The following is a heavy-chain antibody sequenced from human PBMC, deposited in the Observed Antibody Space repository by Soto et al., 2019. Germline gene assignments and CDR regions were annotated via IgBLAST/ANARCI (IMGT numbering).Heavy chain of an antibody. D-gene: IGHD3-9*01. CDR1: GFLFNTYA. CDR2: MSHDGGNT. Sequence: QVQLVDSGGGVVQPGRSLRLSCVTSGFLFNTYAMHWVRQAPGQGLEWVAVMSHDGGNTFYADSVKGRFTISRDNSKNTLYLQMNNLRTEDTAVYYCARPGSGYDILAGHYFYDYHTIDVWGQGTTVTVSS. J-gene: IGHJ6*02. V-gene: IGHV3-30-3*01. CDR3: ARPGSGYDILAGHYFYDYHTIDV.